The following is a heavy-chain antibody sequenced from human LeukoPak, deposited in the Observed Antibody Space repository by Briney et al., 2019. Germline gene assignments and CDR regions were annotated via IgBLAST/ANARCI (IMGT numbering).Heavy chain of an antibody. CDR1: GGSISSGGYS. CDR2: IYHSGST. Sequence: MPSETLSLTCAVSGGSISSGGYSWSWIRQPPGKGLEWIGYIYHSGSTYYNPSLKSRVTISVDRSKNQSSLKLSSVTAADTAVYYCARGRGGSGSSDAFDIWGQGTMVTVSS. J-gene: IGHJ3*02. D-gene: IGHD3-10*01. CDR3: ARGRGGSGSSDAFDI. V-gene: IGHV4-30-2*01.